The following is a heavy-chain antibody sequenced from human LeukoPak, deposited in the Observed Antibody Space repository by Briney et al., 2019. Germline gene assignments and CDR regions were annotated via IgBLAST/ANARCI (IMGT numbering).Heavy chain of an antibody. CDR3: ARADSWYYFDY. V-gene: IGHV3-53*01. J-gene: IGHJ4*02. CDR1: GFTVSSNY. D-gene: IGHD6-13*01. Sequence: PGGSLRLSCAASGFTVSSNYMSWVRQAPGKGLEWVSVIYSSGSTYYADSVKGRFTISRDNSKNTLYLQMNSLRAEDTAVYYCARADSWYYFDYWGRGTVVTVSS. CDR2: IYSSGST.